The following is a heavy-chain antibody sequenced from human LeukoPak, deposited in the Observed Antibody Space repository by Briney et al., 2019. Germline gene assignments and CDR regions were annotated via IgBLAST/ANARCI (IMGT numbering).Heavy chain of an antibody. V-gene: IGHV4-39*07. CDR1: GDSIRTTSFY. D-gene: IGHD3-9*01. Sequence: SETLSLTCTVSGDSIRTTSFYWGWIRQPAGKGLEWIGSLYNSVSTYYNPSLKSRVTISVDTSKNQFSLKLSSVTAADTAVYYCARGNVRNYDILTGYFSGVYYYYMDVWGKGTTVTVSS. J-gene: IGHJ6*03. CDR3: ARGNVRNYDILTGYFSGVYYYYMDV. CDR2: LYNSVST.